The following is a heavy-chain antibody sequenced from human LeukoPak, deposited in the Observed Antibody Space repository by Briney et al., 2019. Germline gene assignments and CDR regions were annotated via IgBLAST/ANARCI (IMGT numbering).Heavy chain of an antibody. Sequence: GGSLRLSCSVSGFTFSTYVMHWVRQAPGKGLEYASAISSNGDNTYYADSVKGRFTISRDNSKNTLYLQMSSLRPDDTAVYFCVRGTGYWGQGTLVTVSS. CDR2: ISSNGDNT. CDR3: VRGTGY. J-gene: IGHJ4*02. V-gene: IGHV3-64D*06. CDR1: GFTFSTYV.